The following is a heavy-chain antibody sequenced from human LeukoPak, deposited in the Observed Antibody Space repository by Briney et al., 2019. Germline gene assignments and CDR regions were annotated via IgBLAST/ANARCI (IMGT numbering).Heavy chain of an antibody. D-gene: IGHD6-13*01. J-gene: IGHJ5*02. CDR2: MYDSGST. CDR1: GGSLSSSSHY. CDR3: ARHAWGSSWYYWFDP. V-gene: IGHV4-39*01. Sequence: SETLSLTCTVSGGSLSSSSHYWGWIRQPPGKGLEWIGSMYDSGSTYYNPSLKSRVTISVDTSKNQFSLKLTSMTAADTAVYYCARHAWGSSWYYWFDPWGQGTLVTVSS.